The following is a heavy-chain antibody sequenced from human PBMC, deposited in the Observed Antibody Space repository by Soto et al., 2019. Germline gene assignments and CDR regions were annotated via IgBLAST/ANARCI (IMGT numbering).Heavy chain of an antibody. D-gene: IGHD6-19*01. J-gene: IGHJ5*02. Sequence: PGGSLRLSCAASGFTFSSYAMHWVRQAPGKGLEWVAVISYDGSNKYYADSVKGRFTISRDNSKNTLYLQMNSLRAEDTAVYYCARGTDSSGWYGPFDPWGQGTLVTVSS. V-gene: IGHV3-30-3*01. CDR3: ARGTDSSGWYGPFDP. CDR2: ISYDGSNK. CDR1: GFTFSSYA.